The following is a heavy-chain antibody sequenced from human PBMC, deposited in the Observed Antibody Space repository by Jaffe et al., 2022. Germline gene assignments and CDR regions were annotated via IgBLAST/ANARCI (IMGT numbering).Heavy chain of an antibody. CDR3: ARGLYTASPVRY. J-gene: IGHJ4*02. CDR1: GGSFSGYY. D-gene: IGHD3-10*02. V-gene: IGHV4-34*01. Sequence: QVQLQQWGAGLLKPSETLSLTCAVYGGSFSGYYWSWIRQPPGKGLEWIGEINHSGSTNYNPSLKSRVTISVDTSKNQFSLKLSSVTAADTAVYYCARGLYTASPVRYWGQGTLVTVSS. CDR2: INHSGST.